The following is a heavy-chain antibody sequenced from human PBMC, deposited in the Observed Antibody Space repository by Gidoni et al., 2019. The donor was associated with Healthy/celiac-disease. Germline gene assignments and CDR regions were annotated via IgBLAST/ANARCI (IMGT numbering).Heavy chain of an antibody. D-gene: IGHD1-26*01. CDR2: IFSNDEK. CDR3: ARIRGGSYLNWYFDL. J-gene: IGHJ2*01. V-gene: IGHV2-26*01. CDR1: GFSLSNARMG. Sequence: QVTLKDSGPVLVKPTETLTLTCTVSGFSLSNARMGVSWIRQPPGKALEWLAHIFSNDEKSYSTSLKSRLTISKDTYKSQVVLTMTNMDPVDTATYYCARIRGGSYLNWYFDLWGRGTLVTVSS.